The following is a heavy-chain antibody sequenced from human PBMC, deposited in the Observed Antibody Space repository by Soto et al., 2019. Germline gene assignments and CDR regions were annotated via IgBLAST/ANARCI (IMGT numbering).Heavy chain of an antibody. V-gene: IGHV3-74*01. CDR3: GRVPLGAFGLWDY. CDR1: GFSLSHYW. D-gene: IGHD1-26*01. J-gene: IGHJ4*02. CDR2: FNMYGTTI. Sequence: EVQLVESGGGFVQPGGSLRRSCAAYGFSLSHYWMHWVCQAPGKGLEWVSRFNMYGTTIDSADSVRGRFTISRNNAKNTLYLQMNSIRAEDTAVYYCGRVPLGAFGLWDYWGQGTQVTVSS.